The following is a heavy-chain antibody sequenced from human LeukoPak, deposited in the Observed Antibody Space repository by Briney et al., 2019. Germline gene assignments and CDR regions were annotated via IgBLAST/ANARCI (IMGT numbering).Heavy chain of an antibody. J-gene: IGHJ4*02. CDR3: ARVSGIFDY. CDR1: GGSISSYY. CDR2: IYYSGST. V-gene: IGHV4-59*01. Sequence: SETLSLTCTVSGGSISSYYWSWIRQPPGKGLEWIGYIYYSGSTNYNPSLKSRVTISVDTSKNQFSLKLSSVTAADTAVYYCARVSGIFDYWGQGTLVTVSS. D-gene: IGHD1-26*01.